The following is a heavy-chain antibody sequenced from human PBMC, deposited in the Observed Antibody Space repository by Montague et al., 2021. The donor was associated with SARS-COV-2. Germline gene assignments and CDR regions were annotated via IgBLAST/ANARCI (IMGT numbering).Heavy chain of an antibody. CDR1: GFTFSGYN. V-gene: IGHV3-72*01. J-gene: IGHJ6*02. Sequence: SLRLSCAASGFTFSGYNMDWVRQAPGKGLEWVALIRIKAYSYTIEYAASVKGRFTISRADSQNSLYLQMNSLKTDDTAVYYCAREHYFGMDVWGQGTAVTVSS. CDR3: AREHYFGMDV. CDR2: IRIKAYSYTI.